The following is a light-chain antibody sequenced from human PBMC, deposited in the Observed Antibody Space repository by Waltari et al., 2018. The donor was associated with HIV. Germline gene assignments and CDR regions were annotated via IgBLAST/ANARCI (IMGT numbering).Light chain of an antibody. J-gene: IGKJ4*01. CDR3: QQYDNLPPLI. V-gene: IGKV1-33*01. Sequence: DIQMTQSPSSLSASVGDRVPITCQASQDISNYLNWYQQKPGKAPKLLIYDASNLETGVPSRFSGSGSGTDFTLTISSLQPEDIATYYCQQYDNLPPLIFGGGTKVEIK. CDR1: QDISNY. CDR2: DAS.